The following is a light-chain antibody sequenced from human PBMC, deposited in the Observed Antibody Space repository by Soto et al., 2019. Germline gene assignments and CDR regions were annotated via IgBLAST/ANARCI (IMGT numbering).Light chain of an antibody. CDR3: QQYGNSPIT. V-gene: IGKV3-20*01. J-gene: IGKJ5*01. CDR1: ERIYSAY. CDR2: GTS. Sequence: EVVLTQSPGTLSLSRGERATLSCRASERIYSAYLGWYQQKPGQAPRLLICGTSSRATGIPDRFSGSGSGTDFTLTISRLEPEDFAVYYCQQYGNSPITFGQGTRLEIK.